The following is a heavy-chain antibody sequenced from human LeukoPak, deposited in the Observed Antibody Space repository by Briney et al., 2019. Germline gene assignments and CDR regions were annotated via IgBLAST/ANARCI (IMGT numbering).Heavy chain of an antibody. D-gene: IGHD3-3*01. CDR2: INQDGSVK. V-gene: IGHV3-7*01. Sequence: PGGSLRLSCAASGFAFSTYWMDWVRQAPGKGLEWVGNINQDGSVKHYVDSVRGRFTISRDNARNSVYLQMSALRVEDTAVYYCTRDFVFGGQGSLVTASP. CDR1: GFAFSTYW. CDR3: TRDFVF. J-gene: IGHJ4*02.